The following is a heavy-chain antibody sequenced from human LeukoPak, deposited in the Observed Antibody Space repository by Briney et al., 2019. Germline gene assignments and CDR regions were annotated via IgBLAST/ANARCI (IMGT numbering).Heavy chain of an antibody. D-gene: IGHD3-16*02. CDR3: ARGSDYDYVWGSYRPFDY. CDR1: GGSISSGGYY. Sequence: SETLSLTCTVSGGSISSGGYYWSWIRQHPGKGQEWIGYIYYSGSTYYNPSLKSRVTISVDTSKNQFSLKLSSVTAADTAVYYCARGSDYDYVWGSYRPFDYWGQGTLVTVSS. V-gene: IGHV4-31*03. CDR2: IYYSGST. J-gene: IGHJ4*02.